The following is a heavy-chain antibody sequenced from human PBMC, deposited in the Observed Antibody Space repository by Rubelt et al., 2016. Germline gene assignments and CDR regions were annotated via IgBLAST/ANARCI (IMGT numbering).Heavy chain of an antibody. Sequence: QVQLQESGPGLVKPTETLSLTCAVYGGSFSGYYWSWIRQPPGKGLEWIGAIIHSGSTNYNPSLKSRVTISVDTSKNQFSLNRHCGNAADTAVYYWAGIPKTGEGPDTFDIWGQGTMVTVSS. CDR3: AGIPKTGEGPDTFDI. CDR2: IIHSGST. CDR1: GGSFSGYY. J-gene: IGHJ3*02. D-gene: IGHD3-9*01. V-gene: IGHV4-34*12.